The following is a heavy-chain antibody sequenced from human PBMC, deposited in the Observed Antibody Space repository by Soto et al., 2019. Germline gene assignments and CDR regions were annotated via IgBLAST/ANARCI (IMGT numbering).Heavy chain of an antibody. Sequence: QLQLHMSGSGLVKPSQTLSLTCTDSGASITYGAYSWSWIRQTPGKGLEWIGYINHLETTFYNPSFESRLTLSIDRTKNQFSLNLKSMSAADRAVYFCARGGGFDSFDYWGQGILVTVSS. CDR2: INHLETT. J-gene: IGHJ4*02. D-gene: IGHD3-10*01. V-gene: IGHV4-30-2*01. CDR3: ARGGGFDSFDY. CDR1: GASITYGAYS.